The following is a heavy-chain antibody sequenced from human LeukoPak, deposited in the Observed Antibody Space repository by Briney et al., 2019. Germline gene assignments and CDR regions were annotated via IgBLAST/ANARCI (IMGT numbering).Heavy chain of an antibody. CDR2: ISGSGGTT. Sequence: GESLRLSCAASGFTFTNLPMSWVRQAPGKGLEWVSAISGSGGTTYCADSVRGRFTISRDNSKNTLYLQMNSLRAEDTAVYYCAKDPPDILTGYFLRTGFDYWGQGTLVTVSS. CDR1: GFTFTNLP. CDR3: AKDPPDILTGYFLRTGFDY. D-gene: IGHD3-9*01. J-gene: IGHJ4*02. V-gene: IGHV3-23*01.